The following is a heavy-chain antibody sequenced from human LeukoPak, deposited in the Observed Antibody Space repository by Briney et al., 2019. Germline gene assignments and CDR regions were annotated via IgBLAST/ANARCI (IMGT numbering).Heavy chain of an antibody. V-gene: IGHV3-7*03. CDR1: GFTFSSYW. J-gene: IGHJ4*02. CDR3: AKDKEYYDILTGYYTGIFDY. CDR2: IKQDGSEK. Sequence: GGSLRLSCAASGFTFSSYWMSWVRQAPGKGLEWVANIKQDGSEKYYVDSVKGRFTISRDNAKNSLYLQMNSLRAEDTALYYCAKDKEYYDILTGYYTGIFDYWGQGTLVTVSS. D-gene: IGHD3-9*01.